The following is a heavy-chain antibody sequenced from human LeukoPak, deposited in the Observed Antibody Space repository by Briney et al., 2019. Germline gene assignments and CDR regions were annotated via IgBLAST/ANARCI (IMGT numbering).Heavy chain of an antibody. J-gene: IGHJ5*02. CDR1: GFTFSSYG. Sequence: SGGSLRLSCAASGFTFSSYGMHWVRQAPGKGLEWVAFIRYDGSNKYYADSVKGRFTISRDNSKNTLYLQMNSLRAEDTAVYYCAKEGNWYNWNEHGWFDPWGQGTLVTVSS. CDR2: IRYDGSNK. D-gene: IGHD1-1*01. CDR3: AKEGNWYNWNEHGWFDP. V-gene: IGHV3-30*02.